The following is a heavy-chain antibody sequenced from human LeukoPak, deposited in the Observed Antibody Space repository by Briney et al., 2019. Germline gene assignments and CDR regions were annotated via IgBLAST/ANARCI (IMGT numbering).Heavy chain of an antibody. J-gene: IGHJ4*02. D-gene: IGHD3-9*01. CDR2: INHSGST. V-gene: IGHV4-34*01. CDR3: ASSPLRYFDWLLPTGFDY. CDR1: GGSFSGYY. Sequence: PSETLSLTCAVYGGSFSGYYWSWIRQPPGKGLEWIGEINHSGSTNYNPSLKSRVTISVDTSKKQFSLKLSSVTAADTAVYYCASSPLRYFDWLLPTGFDYWGQGTLVTVSS.